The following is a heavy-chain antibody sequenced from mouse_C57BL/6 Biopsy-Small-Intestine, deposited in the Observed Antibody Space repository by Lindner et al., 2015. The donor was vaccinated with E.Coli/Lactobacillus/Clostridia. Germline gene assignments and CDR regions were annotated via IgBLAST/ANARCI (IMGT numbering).Heavy chain of an antibody. CDR2: IRSKSSNYAT. J-gene: IGHJ4*01. Sequence: VQLQESGGGLVQPKGSLKLSCAASGFIFNTYAMHWVRQAPGKGLEWVARIRSKSSNYATYYADSVKDRFTISRDDSQSMLYLQMNNLKTEDTAMYYCVRDRYYGSSPYYAMDYWGQGTSVTVSS. CDR3: VRDRYYGSSPYYAMDY. D-gene: IGHD1-1*01. CDR1: GFIFNTYA. V-gene: IGHV10-3*01.